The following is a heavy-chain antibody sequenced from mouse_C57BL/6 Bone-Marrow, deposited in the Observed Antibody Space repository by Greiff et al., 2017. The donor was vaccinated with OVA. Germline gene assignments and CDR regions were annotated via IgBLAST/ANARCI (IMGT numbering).Heavy chain of an antibody. D-gene: IGHD2-4*01. Sequence: EVQRVESGPELVKPGASVKIPCKASGYTFTDYNMDWVKQSHGKSLEWIGDINPNNGGTIYNQKFKGKATLTVDKSSSTAYLELRSLTSEDTAVYYCARRYYDYDENYAMDYWGQGTSVTVSS. CDR1: GYTFTDYN. J-gene: IGHJ4*01. CDR3: ARRYYDYDENYAMDY. V-gene: IGHV1-18*01. CDR2: INPNNGGT.